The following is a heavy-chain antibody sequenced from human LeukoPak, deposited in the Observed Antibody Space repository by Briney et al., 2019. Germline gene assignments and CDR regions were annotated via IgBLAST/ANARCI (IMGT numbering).Heavy chain of an antibody. CDR3: ARRNFDPSGSASLDY. V-gene: IGHV5-51*01. CDR1: GYSFTNYW. Sequence: GESLQISCKGSGYSFTNYWTAWVRQLPGKGLEWMGVVYPADSDTRYSPSFQGQVSISADKSMNTAYLQWSVLKASDTAMYYCARRNFDPSGSASLDYWGQGTLVTVSS. CDR2: VYPADSDT. J-gene: IGHJ4*02. D-gene: IGHD3-22*01.